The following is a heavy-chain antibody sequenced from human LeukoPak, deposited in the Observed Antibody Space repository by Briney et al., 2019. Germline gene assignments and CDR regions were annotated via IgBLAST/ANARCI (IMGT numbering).Heavy chain of an antibody. J-gene: IGHJ4*02. CDR3: SGQGF. D-gene: IGHD2-8*02. V-gene: IGHV3-15*01. CDR2: IKRKNDGGTT. Sequence: PGGSLRLSCTASGFTLSNAWMHWVRQAPGKGLEWVGRIKRKNDGGTTDFAAPVKGRFAISRDDSKNTLYLQMSSLKTEDTAVYYCSGQGFWGQGTLVTVSS. CDR1: GFTLSNAW.